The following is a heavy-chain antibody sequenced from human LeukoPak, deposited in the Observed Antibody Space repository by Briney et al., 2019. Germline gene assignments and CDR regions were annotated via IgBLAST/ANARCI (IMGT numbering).Heavy chain of an antibody. CDR1: GYTFTSYG. CDR3: ATSDLTTIFPPLDY. J-gene: IGHJ4*02. Sequence: ASVKVSCKASGYTFTSYGISWVRQAPGQGLEWMGWISAYNGNTNYAQKLQGRVTMTTDTSTSTAYMELRSLRSDDTAVYYCATSDLTTIFPPLDYWGQGTLVTVSS. CDR2: ISAYNGNT. V-gene: IGHV1-18*01. D-gene: IGHD3-9*01.